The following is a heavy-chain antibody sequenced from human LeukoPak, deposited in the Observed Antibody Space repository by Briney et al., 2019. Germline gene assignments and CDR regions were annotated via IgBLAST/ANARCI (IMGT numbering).Heavy chain of an antibody. CDR3: ARDAGAYDILTGYYRTGAFDI. Sequence: ASVKVSCKASGYTFTSYGISWVRQAPGQGLEWMGWISAYNGNTNYVQKVQGRDTMTTDTSTSTAYMELRSLRSDDTAVYYCARDAGAYDILTGYYRTGAFDIWGQGTMVTVSS. CDR2: ISAYNGNT. J-gene: IGHJ3*02. D-gene: IGHD3-9*01. V-gene: IGHV1-18*01. CDR1: GYTFTSYG.